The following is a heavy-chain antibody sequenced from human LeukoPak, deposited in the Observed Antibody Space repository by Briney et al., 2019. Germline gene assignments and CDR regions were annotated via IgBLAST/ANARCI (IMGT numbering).Heavy chain of an antibody. V-gene: IGHV1-18*01. Sequence: ASVKVSCKASGYTFTSYGISWVRQAPGQGLEWMGWISAYNGNTNYAQKLQGRVTMTTDTSTSTAYMELRSLRSDDTAAYYCARAASKHIVVVPTYWGQGTLVTVSS. CDR3: ARAASKHIVVVPTY. J-gene: IGHJ4*02. D-gene: IGHD2-21*01. CDR1: GYTFTSYG. CDR2: ISAYNGNT.